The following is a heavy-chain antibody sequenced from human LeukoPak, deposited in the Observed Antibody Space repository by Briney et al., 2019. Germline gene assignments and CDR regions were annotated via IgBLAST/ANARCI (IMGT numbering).Heavy chain of an antibody. CDR3: ARDRAHYYDSSGYAGWFDP. CDR2: IYYSGST. Sequence: SETLSLTCTVSGGSISSGDYCWSWIRQPPGTGLEWLGYIYYSGSTYYNPSLKSRVTISVDTSKNQFSLKLSSVTAADTAVYYRARDRAHYYDSSGYAGWFDPWGQGTLVTVSS. J-gene: IGHJ5*02. D-gene: IGHD3-22*01. V-gene: IGHV4-30-4*01. CDR1: GGSISSGDYC.